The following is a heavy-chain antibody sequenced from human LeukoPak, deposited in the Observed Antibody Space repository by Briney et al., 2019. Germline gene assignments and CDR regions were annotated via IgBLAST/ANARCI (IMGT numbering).Heavy chain of an antibody. D-gene: IGHD5-24*01. CDR2: ISYDGSNK. CDR3: ASLATIGPLFDY. V-gene: IGHV3-30-3*01. Sequence: GGSLRLSCAASGFTFSSYAMHWVRQAPGKGLEWVAVISYDGSNKYYADSVKGRFTISRDNSKNTLYLQMNSLRAEDTAVYYCASLATIGPLFDYWGQGTLVTVSS. J-gene: IGHJ4*02. CDR1: GFTFSSYA.